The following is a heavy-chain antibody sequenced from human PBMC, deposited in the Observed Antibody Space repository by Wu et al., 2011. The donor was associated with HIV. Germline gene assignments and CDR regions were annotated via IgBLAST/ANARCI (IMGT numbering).Heavy chain of an antibody. Sequence: EVQLVQSGAEVKKPGATVKISCKVSGYTFSDYYIHWVQQAPGKGLEWMGFVDPEDGETIYAGKFQDRLTITTDESTTTAFMELSSLRLDDTAVYYCARDRSQGDGSGDNYFHGMDVWGQGTAVTVSS. CDR3: ARDRSQGDGSGDNYFHGMDV. D-gene: IGHD3-10*01. CDR2: VDPEDGET. CDR1: GYTFSDYY. J-gene: IGHJ6*02. V-gene: IGHV1-69-2*01.